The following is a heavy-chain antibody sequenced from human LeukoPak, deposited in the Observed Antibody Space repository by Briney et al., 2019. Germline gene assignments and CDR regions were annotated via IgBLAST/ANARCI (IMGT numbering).Heavy chain of an antibody. V-gene: IGHV1-69*02. CDR1: GGTFSSYT. CDR3: ARAYYYDSSGYFELDY. J-gene: IGHJ4*02. CDR2: IIPILGIA. D-gene: IGHD3-22*01. Sequence: ASVKVSCKASGGTFSSYTISWVRQAAGQGLEWMGRIIPILGIANYAQKFQGRVTITADKSTSTAYMELSSLRSEDTAVYYCARAYYYDSSGYFELDYWGQGTLVTVSS.